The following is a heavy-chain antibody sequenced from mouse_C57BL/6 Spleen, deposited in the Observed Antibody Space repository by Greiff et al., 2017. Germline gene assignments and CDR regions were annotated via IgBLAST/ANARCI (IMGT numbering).Heavy chain of an antibody. Sequence: EVQLQQSGPVLVKPGASVKMSCKASGYTFTDYYMNWVKQSHGKSLEWIGVINPYNGGTSYNQKFKGKATLTVDKSSSTAYMELNSLTSEDSAVYYCARRYYYGSEGYFDVWGTGTTVTVSS. V-gene: IGHV1-19*01. D-gene: IGHD1-1*01. J-gene: IGHJ1*03. CDR1: GYTFTDYY. CDR3: ARRYYYGSEGYFDV. CDR2: INPYNGGT.